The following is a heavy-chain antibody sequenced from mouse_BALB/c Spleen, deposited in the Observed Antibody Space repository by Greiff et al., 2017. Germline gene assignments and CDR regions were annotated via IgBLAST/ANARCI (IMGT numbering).Heavy chain of an antibody. CDR3: AREGRFAY. CDR2: INPSTGYT. J-gene: IGHJ3*01. Sequence: VQLQQSGAELAKPGASVKMSCKASGYTFTSYWMHWVKQRPGQGLEWIGYINPSTGYTEYNQKFKDKATLTADKSSSTAYMQLSSLTSEDSAGYYCAREGRFAYWGQGTLVTVSA. CDR1: GYTFTSYW. V-gene: IGHV1-7*01. D-gene: IGHD3-3*01.